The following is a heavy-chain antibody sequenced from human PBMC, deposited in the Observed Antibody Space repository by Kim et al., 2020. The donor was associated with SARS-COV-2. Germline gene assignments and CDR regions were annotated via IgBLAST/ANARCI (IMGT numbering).Heavy chain of an antibody. CDR1: GGSFSGYY. CDR3: ARGGYSYGETFDY. V-gene: IGHV4-34*01. D-gene: IGHD5-18*01. CDR2: INHSGST. J-gene: IGHJ4*02. Sequence: PSETLSLTCAVYGGSFSGYYWSWIRQPPGKGLEWIGEINHSGSTNYNPSLKSRVTISVDTSKNQFSLKLSSVTAADTAVYYCARGGYSYGETFDYWGQGTLVTVSS.